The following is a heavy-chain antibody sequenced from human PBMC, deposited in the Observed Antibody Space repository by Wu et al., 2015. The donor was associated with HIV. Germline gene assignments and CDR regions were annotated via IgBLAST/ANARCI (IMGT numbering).Heavy chain of an antibody. CDR1: GDTLNRFT. Sequence: QVQLLQSGPEVRRPGSSVRISCKTLGDTLNRFTINWVRQAPGQGVEWMAWINPSGGATIYAEAFEGRVTVTTDTSMKTVYMELESLTSGDTAMYFCARDATPITTEFDYWGQGTLITVSS. V-gene: IGHV1-2*02. D-gene: IGHD4-11*01. CDR2: INPSGGAT. J-gene: IGHJ4*02. CDR3: ARDATPITTEFDY.